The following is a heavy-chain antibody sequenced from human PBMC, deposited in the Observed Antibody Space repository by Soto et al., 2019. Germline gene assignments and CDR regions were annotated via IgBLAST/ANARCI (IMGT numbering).Heavy chain of an antibody. CDR2: IYYSGST. D-gene: IGHD3-22*01. CDR3: AREMNYYDTSVDSYFDC. Sequence: QVQLQESGPGLVKPSQTLSLTCTVSGGSISSGTYHWTWIRQHPGKGLEWIGYIYYSGSTYYNPSLKSRVTLSVDTSKNQFSLRLSSVTAADTAVYYCAREMNYYDTSVDSYFDCWGQGTLVTVSS. V-gene: IGHV4-31*03. CDR1: GGSISSGTYH. J-gene: IGHJ4*02.